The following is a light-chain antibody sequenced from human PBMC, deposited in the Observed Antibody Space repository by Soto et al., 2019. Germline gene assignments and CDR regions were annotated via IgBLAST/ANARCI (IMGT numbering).Light chain of an antibody. CDR2: AAS. CDR3: LHHHNYPFT. J-gene: IGKJ3*01. CDR1: QGIENL. Sequence: DIQMTQSPSSLSASVGDRVTITCRASQGIENLLGWYQQKPGKAPKRLMYAASSLESGVPSRFSGSGSGTEFTLTISSLQPEDFATYYCLHHHNYPFTFGPGPKVDIK. V-gene: IGKV1-17*01.